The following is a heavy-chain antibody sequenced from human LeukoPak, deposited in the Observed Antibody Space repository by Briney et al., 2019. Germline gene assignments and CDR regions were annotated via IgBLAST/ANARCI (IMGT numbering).Heavy chain of an antibody. CDR1: GFPLSNFW. Sequence: PGGSLRPSCTASGFPLSNFWMHWVRQVPGKGLVWVSRIISDGTTTSYADSVKGRFTISRDNAKNTLYLQMNSLRAEDTAVYYCTRDWRNMAFDYWGQGTLVTVSS. CDR2: IISDGTTT. D-gene: IGHD2/OR15-2a*01. J-gene: IGHJ4*02. CDR3: TRDWRNMAFDY. V-gene: IGHV3-74*01.